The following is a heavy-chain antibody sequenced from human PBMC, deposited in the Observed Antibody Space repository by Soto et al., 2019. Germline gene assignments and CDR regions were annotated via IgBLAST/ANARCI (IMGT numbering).Heavy chain of an antibody. CDR1: GFTFSSYA. CDR3: AREMGACSDSSCYPGPYDS. V-gene: IGHV3-33*01. CDR2: IWHDGSNT. D-gene: IGHD3-16*01. Sequence: PGGSLRLSCATSGFTFSSYAMHWVRQAPGKGLEWVALIWHDGSNTYYADSVKGRFTVSRDNAKNSLYLQLNSLRDEDTAVYYCAREMGACSDSSCYPGPYDSWGQGTLVTVSS. J-gene: IGHJ5*02.